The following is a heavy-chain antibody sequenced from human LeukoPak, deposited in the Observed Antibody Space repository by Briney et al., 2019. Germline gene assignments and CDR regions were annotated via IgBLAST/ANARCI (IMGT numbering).Heavy chain of an antibody. CDR2: INTGNGNT. V-gene: IGHV1-3*04. D-gene: IGHD2/OR15-2a*01. CDR1: GYTFTTYA. Sequence: GASVKVSCKASGYTFTTYAIHWVRRAPGQRLEWMGWINTGNGNTKHSQNFQGRVTITRDTSASTAYMELSSLRSEDTAVYYCARHSLTYPAGFDYWGQGTLVTVSS. CDR3: ARHSLTYPAGFDY. J-gene: IGHJ4*02.